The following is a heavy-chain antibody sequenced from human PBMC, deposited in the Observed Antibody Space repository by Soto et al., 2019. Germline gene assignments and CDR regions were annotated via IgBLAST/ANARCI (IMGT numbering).Heavy chain of an antibody. CDR3: ARGRRWSGP. Sequence: SETLSLTCTVSGISITSCYWNWCRQSPGKGLEWIGQISDRGDINYNPPLESRVAISTDTSKNQVSLTLTAVNAADTAVYFCARGRRWSGPCGQGTPVTVYS. J-gene: IGHJ5*02. CDR2: ISDRGDI. V-gene: IGHV4-59*08. CDR1: GISITSCY.